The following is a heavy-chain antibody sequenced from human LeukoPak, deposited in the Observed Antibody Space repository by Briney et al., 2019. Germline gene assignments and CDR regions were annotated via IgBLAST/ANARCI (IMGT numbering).Heavy chain of an antibody. CDR1: GGSFSGYY. V-gene: IGHV4-34*01. CDR3: ARGPSSGWYPPAFDY. CDR2: INHSGST. Sequence: SETLSLTCAVYGGSFSGYYWSWLRQPPGKGLEWIGEINHSGSTNYNPSLKSRVTISVDTSKNQFSLKLSSVTAADTAVYYCARGPSSGWYPPAFDYWGQGTLVTVSS. D-gene: IGHD6-19*01. J-gene: IGHJ4*02.